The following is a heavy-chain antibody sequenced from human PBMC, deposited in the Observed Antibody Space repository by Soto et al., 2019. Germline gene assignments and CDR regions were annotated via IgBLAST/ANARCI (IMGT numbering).Heavy chain of an antibody. CDR3: ARVRDWFDP. D-gene: IGHD3-3*01. Sequence: SETLSLTCAVYGGSFSGYYWNWIRQPPGKGLEWIGEIDHSGYTNYNPSLKSRVTISVDTSKNQFSLRLTSVTAADTAVYYYARVRDWFDPWGQGTLVTVSS. CDR2: IDHSGYT. CDR1: GGSFSGYY. V-gene: IGHV4-34*01. J-gene: IGHJ5*02.